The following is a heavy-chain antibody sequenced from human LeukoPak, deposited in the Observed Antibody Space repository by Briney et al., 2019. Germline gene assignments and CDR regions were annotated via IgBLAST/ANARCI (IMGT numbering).Heavy chain of an antibody. D-gene: IGHD3-9*01. Sequence: GGSLRLSCAASGFTFSSYAMGWVRQAPGKGLEWVSATSGSGGSTYYADSVKGRFTISRDNSKNTLYLQMNSLRAEDTAVYYCAKVWGYDILTGWDIWGQGTMVTVSS. V-gene: IGHV3-23*01. CDR2: TSGSGGST. CDR1: GFTFSSYA. CDR3: AKVWGYDILTGWDI. J-gene: IGHJ3*02.